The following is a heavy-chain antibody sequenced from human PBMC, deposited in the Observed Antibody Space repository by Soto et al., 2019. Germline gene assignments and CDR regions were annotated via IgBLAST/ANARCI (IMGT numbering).Heavy chain of an antibody. V-gene: IGHV4-31*01. CDR1: GASISSGAYY. CDR2: IYYSGST. CDR3: ARDHLFRESSGSISYDDFDI. Sequence: QVQLQESGPGLVKPSQTLSLTCTVSGASISSGAYYWSWIRQHPGKGREWIGYIYYSGSTYYNPSPKSLVTITVDTSKNQIAVKLPPLIAANTAEYFCARDHLFRESSGSISYDDFDIWGQGTMVTVSS. D-gene: IGHD3-10*01. J-gene: IGHJ3*02.